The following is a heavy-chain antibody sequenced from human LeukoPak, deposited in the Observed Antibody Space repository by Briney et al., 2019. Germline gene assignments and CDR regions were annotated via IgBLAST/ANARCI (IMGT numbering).Heavy chain of an antibody. CDR2: ISGSGGST. CDR1: GFTFSSYA. V-gene: IGHV3-23*01. D-gene: IGHD6-19*01. Sequence: GGSLRLSCAASGFTFSSYAMSWVRQAPGKGLEWVSAISGSGGSTYYADSVRGRFTISRDNSKNTLYLQMSSLGADDTAVYYCAKGAGGWYFDYWGQGTLVTVSP. CDR3: AKGAGGWYFDY. J-gene: IGHJ4*02.